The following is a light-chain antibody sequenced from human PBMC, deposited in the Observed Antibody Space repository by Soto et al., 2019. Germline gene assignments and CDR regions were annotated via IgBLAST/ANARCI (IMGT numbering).Light chain of an antibody. CDR2: EVN. CDR3: SSYTSSSTLYV. J-gene: IGLJ1*01. V-gene: IGLV2-14*01. Sequence: QSALTQPASVSGSPRQSITISCTGASSDVGGYTYVSWYQQHPGKAPKLMIYEVNNRPSGVSNRFSGSKSGNTASLTISGVQAEDEADYYCSSYTSSSTLYVFGTGTKVTVL. CDR1: SSDVGGYTY.